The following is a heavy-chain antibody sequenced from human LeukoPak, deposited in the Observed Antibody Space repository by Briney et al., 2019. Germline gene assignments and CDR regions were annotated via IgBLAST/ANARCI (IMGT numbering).Heavy chain of an antibody. CDR2: INPRGPIT. Sequence: GASVKVSCKASGDTFNTYFIHWVRQAPGQGLEWMGIINPRGPITSYAQKFQGRVSMTRDTSTNTLYMELSSLTSEDTAVYYCARVNYYSDTRGYYGAGFDDWGQGTLVTVSS. D-gene: IGHD3-22*01. CDR3: ARVNYYSDTRGYYGAGFDD. CDR1: GDTFNTYF. J-gene: IGHJ4*02. V-gene: IGHV1-46*02.